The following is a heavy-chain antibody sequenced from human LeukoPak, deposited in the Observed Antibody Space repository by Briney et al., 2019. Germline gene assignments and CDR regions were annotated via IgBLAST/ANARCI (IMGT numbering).Heavy chain of an antibody. CDR2: ISSSSSYI. V-gene: IGHV3-21*01. CDR3: ARSLYDYYDSSGYYFDY. D-gene: IGHD3-22*01. Sequence: GGSLRLSCAASGFTFNNYSMNWVRQAPGKGLEWVSSISSSSSYIYYADSVKGRFTISRDNAKNSLYLQMNSLRAEDTAVYYCARSLYDYYDSSGYYFDYWGQGTLVTVSS. CDR1: GFTFNNYS. J-gene: IGHJ4*02.